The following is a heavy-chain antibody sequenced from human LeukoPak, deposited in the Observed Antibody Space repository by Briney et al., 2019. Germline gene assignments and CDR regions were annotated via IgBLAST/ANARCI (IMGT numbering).Heavy chain of an antibody. J-gene: IGHJ4*02. D-gene: IGHD3-22*01. Sequence: GASVKVSCKASGYTFTSYVISWVRQAPGQGLEWMGWISAYNGNTNYAQKLQGRVTMTTDTSTSTAYMELRSLRSDDTAVHYCAREMFQDYYDSSGPYYFDYWGQGTLVTVSS. CDR1: GYTFTSYV. CDR2: ISAYNGNT. V-gene: IGHV1-18*01. CDR3: AREMFQDYYDSSGPYYFDY.